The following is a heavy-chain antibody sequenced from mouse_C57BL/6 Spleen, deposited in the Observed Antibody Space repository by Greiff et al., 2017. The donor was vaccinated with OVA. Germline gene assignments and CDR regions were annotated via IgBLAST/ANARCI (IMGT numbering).Heavy chain of an antibody. D-gene: IGHD2-4*01. CDR1: GYTFTSYW. J-gene: IGHJ4*01. CDR2: IDPSDSET. V-gene: IGHV1-52*01. Sequence: QVQLQQPGAELVRPGSSVKLSCKASGYTFTSYWMHWVKQRPIQGLEWIGNIDPSDSETHYNQQFKDKATLTVDKSSSTAYMQLSSRTSEDSAVYYCAKDYDPYYYAMDYWGQGTSVTVSS. CDR3: AKDYDPYYYAMDY.